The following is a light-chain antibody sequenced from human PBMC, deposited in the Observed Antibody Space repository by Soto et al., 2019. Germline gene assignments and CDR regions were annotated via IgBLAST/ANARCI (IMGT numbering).Light chain of an antibody. Sequence: SYELTQPLSVSVALGQTARITCGGNNIGSKNVHWYQQKPDQAPVLVIYRDSSRPSGIPERFSGSNSGNTATLTNTRAQDGDEADYYCQVWDSSTVVFGGGTKLTVL. CDR2: RDS. V-gene: IGLV3-9*01. J-gene: IGLJ2*01. CDR3: QVWDSSTVV. CDR1: NIGSKN.